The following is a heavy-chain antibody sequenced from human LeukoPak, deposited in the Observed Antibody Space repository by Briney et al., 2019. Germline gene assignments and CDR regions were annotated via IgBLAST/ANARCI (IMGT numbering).Heavy chain of an antibody. V-gene: IGHV4-59*12. J-gene: IGHJ4*02. CDR2: IYYSGST. D-gene: IGHD3-10*01. CDR3: AREAGGSGSYYSAIDY. Sequence: SETLSLTCTVSGGSISSYYWSWIRQPPGKGLEWIGYIYYSGSTNYNPSLKSRVTISVDTSKNQFSLKLSSVTAADTAVYYCAREAGGSGSYYSAIDYWGQGTLVTVSS. CDR1: GGSISSYY.